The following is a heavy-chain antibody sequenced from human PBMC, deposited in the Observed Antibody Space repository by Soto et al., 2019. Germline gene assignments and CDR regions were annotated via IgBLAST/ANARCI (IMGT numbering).Heavy chain of an antibody. D-gene: IGHD2-15*01. CDR3: AAGDSDGPRGAFDY. CDR2: ILPLFGA. V-gene: IGHV1-69*01. CDR1: GGTFSSYA. J-gene: IGHJ4*02. Sequence: QVQLVQSGAEVKKPGSSVKVSCKASGGTFSSYAIHWVRQAPGQGLEWMGGILPLFGANYAQKFQDKVTITADDSTSTTYMDLSSLRSEDTAVYYCAAGDSDGPRGAFDYWGQGTLVTVSS.